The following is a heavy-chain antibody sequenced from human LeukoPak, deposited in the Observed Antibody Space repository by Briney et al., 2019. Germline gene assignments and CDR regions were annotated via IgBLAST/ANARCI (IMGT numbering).Heavy chain of an antibody. CDR3: ARDRYGWYQSYYFDY. V-gene: IGHV3-30*04. D-gene: IGHD6-19*01. CDR2: ISYDGSNK. CDR1: GFTFSSYA. J-gene: IGHJ4*02. Sequence: PGGSLRLSCAASGFTFSSYAMHWVRQAPGKGLEWVAVISYDGSNKYYADSVKGRFTISRDNSKNTLYLQMNSLRAEDTAVYYCARDRYGWYQSYYFDYWGQGTLVTVSS.